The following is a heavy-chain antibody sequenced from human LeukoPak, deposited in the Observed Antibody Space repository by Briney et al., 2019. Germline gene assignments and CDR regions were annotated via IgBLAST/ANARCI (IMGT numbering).Heavy chain of an antibody. Sequence: PGGSLRLSCAASGFTFSSYWMHWVRQAPGKGLVWVSRTNSDGSSTSYADSVKSRFTISRDNAKNTLYLQMNSLRAEDTAVYYCARDGVGIVGASKYNWFDPWGQGTLVTVSS. D-gene: IGHD1-26*01. CDR2: TNSDGSST. V-gene: IGHV3-74*01. J-gene: IGHJ5*02. CDR3: ARDGVGIVGASKYNWFDP. CDR1: GFTFSSYW.